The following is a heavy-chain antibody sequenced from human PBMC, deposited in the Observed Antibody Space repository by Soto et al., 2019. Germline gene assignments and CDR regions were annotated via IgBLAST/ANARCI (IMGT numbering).Heavy chain of an antibody. CDR1: GFTFSSYA. CDR3: AKAFGIYYFDY. Sequence: EVQLLESGGGLVQPGVRLSCAASGFTFSSYAMNWVRQAPGKGLEWVSSISESGGSTNYADSVKGRFTISRDNSKNTLYLQMNSVRAEDTAVYYCAKAFGIYYFDYWGQGTLVTVSS. J-gene: IGHJ4*02. D-gene: IGHD3-16*01. V-gene: IGHV3-23*01. CDR2: ISESGGST.